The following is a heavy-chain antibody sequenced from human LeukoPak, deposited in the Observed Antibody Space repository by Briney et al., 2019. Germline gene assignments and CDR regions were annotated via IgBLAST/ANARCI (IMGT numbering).Heavy chain of an antibody. Sequence: ASVKVSCKASGGTFSSYAISWVRQAPGQGLEWMGGIIPIFGTANYAQKLQGRVTMTTDTSTSTAYMELRSLRSDDTAVYYCARDQDAFDIWGQGTMVTVSS. CDR1: GGTFSSYA. J-gene: IGHJ3*02. CDR3: ARDQDAFDI. V-gene: IGHV1-69*05. CDR2: IIPIFGTA.